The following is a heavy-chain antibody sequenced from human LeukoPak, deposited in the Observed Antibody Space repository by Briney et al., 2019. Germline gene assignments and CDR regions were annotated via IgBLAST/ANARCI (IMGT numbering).Heavy chain of an antibody. Sequence: GESLKISCKGSGYSFTSYWIGWVRQMPGKGLEWMGIIYPGDSDTRYSPSFQGQVTISADKSISTAYLQWSSLKASDTAMYYCARGHLYDYSTTSYYFDYWGQGTLVTVSS. CDR3: ARGHLYDYSTTSYYFDY. CDR1: GYSFTSYW. V-gene: IGHV5-51*01. CDR2: IYPGDSDT. J-gene: IGHJ4*02. D-gene: IGHD5-12*01.